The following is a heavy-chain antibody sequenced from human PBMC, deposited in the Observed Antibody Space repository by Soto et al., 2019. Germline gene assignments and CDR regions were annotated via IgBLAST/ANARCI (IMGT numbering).Heavy chain of an antibody. Sequence: EVQLLESGGGLVQPGGSLRLSCAASGFTFSSYAMSWVRQAPGKGLEWVSAISGSGGSTYYADSVKGRFTISRDNSKNALYLQMNNLRADDTSVYYWAKNGQFLEWLLMGLIAYCGQGTLVTVSS. J-gene: IGHJ4*02. D-gene: IGHD3-3*01. CDR2: ISGSGGST. V-gene: IGHV3-23*01. CDR3: AKNGQFLEWLLMGLIAY. CDR1: GFTFSSYA.